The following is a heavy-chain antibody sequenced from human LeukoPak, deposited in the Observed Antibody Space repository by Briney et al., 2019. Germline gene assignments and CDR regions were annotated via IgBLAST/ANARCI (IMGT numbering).Heavy chain of an antibody. CDR3: ARDYTPRDGYEWYDY. D-gene: IGHD5-24*01. CDR2: IIPIFGTA. CDR1: GGTFSSYA. V-gene: IGHV1-69*05. Sequence: SVKVSCKACGGTFSSYAISWVRQAPGQGLEWMGRIIPIFGTANYAQKFQGRVTITTDESTSTAYMELSSLRSEDTAVYYCARDYTPRDGYEWYDYWGQGTLVTVSS. J-gene: IGHJ4*02.